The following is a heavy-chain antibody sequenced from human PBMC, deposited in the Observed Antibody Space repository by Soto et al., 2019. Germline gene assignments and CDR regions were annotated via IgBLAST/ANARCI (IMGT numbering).Heavy chain of an antibody. V-gene: IGHV1-18*01. D-gene: IGHD4-17*01. Sequence: GASVKVSCKASGYTFTSYGISWVRQAPGQGLEWMGWISAYNGNTNYAQKLQGRVTMTTDTSTSTAYMELRSLRSDDTAVYYCASPSYSTDRPYYYYGMDVWGQGTTVTVSS. CDR1: GYTFTSYG. CDR3: ASPSYSTDRPYYYYGMDV. CDR2: ISAYNGNT. J-gene: IGHJ6*02.